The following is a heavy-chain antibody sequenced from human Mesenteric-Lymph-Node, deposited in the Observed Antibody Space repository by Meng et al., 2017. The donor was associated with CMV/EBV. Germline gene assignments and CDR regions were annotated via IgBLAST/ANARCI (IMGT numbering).Heavy chain of an antibody. D-gene: IGHD3-10*01. J-gene: IGHJ4*02. CDR2: IRAGNGNI. V-gene: IGHV1-3*01. CDR3: ASESSHYYGSGSYDY. CDR1: GYSFSNYG. Sequence: SGYSFSNYGIHWVRQAPGQRLEWMGWIRAGNGNIKYSQKFQDRVTITRDTSTNTAYMELSSLRSEDTAVYYCASESSHYYGSGSYDYWGQGTLVTVSS.